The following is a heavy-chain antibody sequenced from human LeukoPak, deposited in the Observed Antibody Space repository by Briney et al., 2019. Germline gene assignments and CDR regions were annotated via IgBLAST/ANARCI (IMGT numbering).Heavy chain of an antibody. CDR2: INPNSGGT. Sequence: ASVNVSCKASGYTFTGYYMHWVRQAPGQGLEWMGRINPNSGGTSYAQQFQGRVTMTRDTSISTAYMELSSLRSDDTVVYYCARVSVAGTPDRDYFDYWGQGTLVTVPS. CDR3: ARVSVAGTPDRDYFDY. CDR1: GYTFTGYY. D-gene: IGHD6-19*01. V-gene: IGHV1-2*05. J-gene: IGHJ4*02.